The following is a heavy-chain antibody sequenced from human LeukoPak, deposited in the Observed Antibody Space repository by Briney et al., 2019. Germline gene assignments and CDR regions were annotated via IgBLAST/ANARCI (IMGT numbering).Heavy chain of an antibody. J-gene: IGHJ4*02. V-gene: IGHV4-4*07. Sequence: PSETLSLTCTVSGASIGSFYWSWIRQLAGKGLEWIGRVHSSGSTNYIPSIKSRVTMSVDTSKNQFSLKLNSVTAADTAMYYCAREAVDYGSGSHDYWGQGTLVTVSS. CDR2: VHSSGST. CDR1: GASIGSFY. D-gene: IGHD3-10*01. CDR3: AREAVDYGSGSHDY.